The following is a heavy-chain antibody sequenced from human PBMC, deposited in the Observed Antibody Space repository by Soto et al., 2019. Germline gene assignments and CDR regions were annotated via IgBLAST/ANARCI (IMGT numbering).Heavy chain of an antibody. D-gene: IGHD2-2*02. V-gene: IGHV1-69*13. CDR1: GGTFSSYA. CDR2: IIPIFGTA. J-gene: IGHJ5*02. Sequence: EASVKVSCKASGGTFSSYAISWVRQAPGQGLEWMGGIIPIFGTANYAQKFQGRVTITADESTSTAYMELSSLRSEDTAVYYCARDGQIVVVPDAIRGNWFDPWGQGTLVTVSS. CDR3: ARDGQIVVVPDAIRGNWFDP.